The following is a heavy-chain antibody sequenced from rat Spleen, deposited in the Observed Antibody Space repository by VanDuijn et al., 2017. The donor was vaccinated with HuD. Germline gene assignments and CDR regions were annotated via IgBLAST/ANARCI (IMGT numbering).Heavy chain of an antibody. V-gene: IGHV5-22*01. CDR2: IRYESSST. Sequence: EVQLVESGGGLVQPGRSLKLSCAVSGFTFSNFGFVWVRQAPTKGLEWVASIRYESSSTYYGDSVKGRFTISRDNAKSTLYLQMNSLRAEATAAYYCASHDTGITPFDYWGQGVMVTVSS. D-gene: IGHD1-4*01. CDR3: ASHDTGITPFDY. J-gene: IGHJ2*01. CDR1: GFTFSNFG.